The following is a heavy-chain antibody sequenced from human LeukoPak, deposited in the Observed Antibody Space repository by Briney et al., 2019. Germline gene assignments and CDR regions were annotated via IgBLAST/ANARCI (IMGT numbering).Heavy chain of an antibody. J-gene: IGHJ4*02. CDR3: ARDGSSWHNLFDY. V-gene: IGHV1-2*06. CDR2: INPNSGDT. Sequence: ASVKVSCKASGYPITGYFLHWVRQAPGQGLEWMGRINPNSGDTNYAQKVQGRVIMTRDTSINTAYMELSGLRSDDTAVYFCARDGSSWHNLFDYWGQGTLVTVS. D-gene: IGHD6-13*01. CDR1: GYPITGYF.